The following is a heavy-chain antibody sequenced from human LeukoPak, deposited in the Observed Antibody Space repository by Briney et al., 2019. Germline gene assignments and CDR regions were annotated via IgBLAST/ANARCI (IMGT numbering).Heavy chain of an antibody. J-gene: IGHJ4*02. CDR1: GFTVSSNY. CDR3: ARGEVFDY. Sequence: PGGSLRLSCAVSGFTVSSNYMSWVRQAPGKGLEWVSIIYSGDSTFYAESVKGRFTISRDNSNTLYLQMNSLRAEDTAVYYCARGEVFDYWGQGTLVTVSS. CDR2: IYSGDST. V-gene: IGHV3-66*01. D-gene: IGHD1-26*01.